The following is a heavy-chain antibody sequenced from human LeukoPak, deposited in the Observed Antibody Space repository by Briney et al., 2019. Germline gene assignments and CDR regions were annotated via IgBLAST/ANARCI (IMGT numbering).Heavy chain of an antibody. V-gene: IGHV4-39*07. Sequence: SETLSLTCTVSGGSISSSSYYWGWIRQPPGKGLEWIGSIYYSGSTYYNPSLKSRVTISVDTSKNQFSLKLSSVTAADTAVYYCARDHVVATTMFDYWGQGTLVTVSS. CDR3: ARDHVVATTMFDY. J-gene: IGHJ4*02. CDR2: IYYSGST. CDR1: GGSISSSSYY. D-gene: IGHD5-12*01.